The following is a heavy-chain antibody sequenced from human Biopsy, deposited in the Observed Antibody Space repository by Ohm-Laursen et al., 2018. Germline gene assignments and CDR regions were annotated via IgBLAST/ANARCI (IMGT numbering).Heavy chain of an antibody. J-gene: IGHJ6*02. CDR2: LYFSGST. Sequence: TLSLTCIVSGGSISTSTYFWGWIRQPPGRGLEWIGGLYFSGSTYYNPSLKSRVTVSVDTSNNQFSLRLNSVTAADTAVYYCARATNSTGWPYYYFYGMDVWGQGTTVTVSS. V-gene: IGHV4-39*07. D-gene: IGHD2/OR15-2a*01. CDR3: ARATNSTGWPYYYFYGMDV. CDR1: GGSISTSTYF.